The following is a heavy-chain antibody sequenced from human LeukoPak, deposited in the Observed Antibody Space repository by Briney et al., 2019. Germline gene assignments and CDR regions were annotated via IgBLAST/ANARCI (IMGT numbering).Heavy chain of an antibody. D-gene: IGHD3-3*01. CDR1: GFTFSDYY. CDR3: ARDSRELRFWAWQAPHYYYYGMDV. CDR2: ISSSSSYT. Sequence: PGGSLRLSCAASGFTFSDYYMSWIRQAPGKGLEWVSYISSSSSYTNYADSVKGRFTISRDNAKNSLYLQMNSLRAEDTAVYYCARDSRELRFWAWQAPHYYYYGMDVWGQGTTVTVSS. V-gene: IGHV3-11*06. J-gene: IGHJ6*02.